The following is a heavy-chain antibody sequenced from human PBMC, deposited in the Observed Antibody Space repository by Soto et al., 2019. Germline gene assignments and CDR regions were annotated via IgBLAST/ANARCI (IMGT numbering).Heavy chain of an antibody. J-gene: IGHJ5*02. CDR3: ARDFCSSTSCYEA. Sequence: EVPLVESGGGLVKPGGSLRLSCAASGFTFSSYSMNWVRQAPGKGLEWVSSISSSSSYIYYADSVKGRFTISRDNXKNSLYLQMNSLRAEDTAVYYCARDFCSSTSCYEAWGQGTLVTVSS. V-gene: IGHV3-21*01. CDR2: ISSSSSYI. D-gene: IGHD2-2*01. CDR1: GFTFSSYS.